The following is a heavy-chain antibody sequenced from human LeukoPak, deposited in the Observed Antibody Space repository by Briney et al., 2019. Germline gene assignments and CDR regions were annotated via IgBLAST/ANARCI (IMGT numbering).Heavy chain of an antibody. J-gene: IGHJ4*02. CDR1: GFTFSTYW. CDR2: INEDGSEK. V-gene: IGHV3-7*01. D-gene: IGHD3-10*01. CDR3: ATRSQAPAN. Sequence: GGSLRLSCAASGFTFSTYWMTWVRQAPGKGLEWVANINEDGSEKNYVDSVKGRFTISRDNAKNSLSLQVESLRVEDTAVYYCATRSQAPANWGQGTLFTVSS.